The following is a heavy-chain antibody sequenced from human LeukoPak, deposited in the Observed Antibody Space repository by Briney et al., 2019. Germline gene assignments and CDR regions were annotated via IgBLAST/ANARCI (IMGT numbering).Heavy chain of an antibody. J-gene: IGHJ4*02. CDR1: GGSISSGGYS. V-gene: IGHV4-30-2*01. CDR2: IYHSEIT. Sequence: SETLSLTCAVSGGSISSGGYSWSWIRQPPGKGLEWIGDIYHSEITYYTPSLKSRVTISVDRSKNQVSLRLSSVTAADTAVYYCARGTYYYGSSGYYYVRPYFDYWGQGTLVTVSS. CDR3: ARGTYYYGSSGYYYVRPYFDY. D-gene: IGHD3-22*01.